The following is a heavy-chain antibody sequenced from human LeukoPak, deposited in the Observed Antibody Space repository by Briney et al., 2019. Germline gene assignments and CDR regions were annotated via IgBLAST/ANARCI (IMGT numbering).Heavy chain of an antibody. CDR2: IGTAGDT. V-gene: IGHV3-13*01. CDR1: GFTFRSYD. CDR3: ARGLRGYSYGAESFDY. J-gene: IGHJ4*02. D-gene: IGHD5-18*01. Sequence: GGSLRLSCAASGFTFRSYDMHWVRQATGKGLEWVSAIGTAGDTYYPGSVKGRFTISRENAKNSLYLQMNSLRAGDTAVYYCARGLRGYSYGAESFDYWGQGTLVTVSS.